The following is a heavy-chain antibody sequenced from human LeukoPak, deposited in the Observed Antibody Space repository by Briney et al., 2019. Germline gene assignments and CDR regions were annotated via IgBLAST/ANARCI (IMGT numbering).Heavy chain of an antibody. Sequence: SETLSLTCTVSGGSISNYYWSWIRQPPGRGLEWIGYVYSSGSTNYNPSLKSRVTISVDTSKNQLSLKLSSVTAADTAVYYCARGPTRYYFDYWGQGTLVTVAS. J-gene: IGHJ4*02. CDR1: GGSISNYY. CDR2: VYSSGST. V-gene: IGHV4-59*01. CDR3: ARGPTRYYFDY.